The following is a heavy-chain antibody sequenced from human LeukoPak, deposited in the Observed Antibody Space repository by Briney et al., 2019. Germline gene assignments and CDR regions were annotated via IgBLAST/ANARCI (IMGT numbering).Heavy chain of an antibody. CDR1: GGSFSGYY. J-gene: IGHJ4*02. V-gene: IGHV4-34*01. Sequence: ASETLSLTCAVYGGSFSGYYWSWVRQPPGKGLEWIGEINHSGSTNYNPSLKSRVTISVDTSKNQFSLKLSSVTAADTAVYYCARAIPDGGYVYWGQGTLVTVSS. CDR3: ARAIPDGGYVY. CDR2: INHSGST. D-gene: IGHD5-12*01.